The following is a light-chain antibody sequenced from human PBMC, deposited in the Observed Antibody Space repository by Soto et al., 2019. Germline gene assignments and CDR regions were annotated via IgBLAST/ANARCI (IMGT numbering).Light chain of an antibody. CDR3: QYYESSLSGYV. J-gene: IGLJ1*01. CDR2: NDN. CDR1: SSNIGAGYD. V-gene: IGLV1-40*01. Sequence: VLTHPPSVSGAPGQRVTISCTGSSSNIGAGYDVHWYQQLPGTAPKLLLYNDNNRPSGVPDRISGSKSGTSASLAITGLQAEDDADYYCQYYESSLSGYVFGTGTKVTVL.